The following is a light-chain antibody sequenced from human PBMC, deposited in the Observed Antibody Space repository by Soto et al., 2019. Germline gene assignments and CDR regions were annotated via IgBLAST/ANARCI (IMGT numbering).Light chain of an antibody. CDR3: HQYNSYPWT. V-gene: IGKV1-5*03. CDR2: KGS. Sequence: DIQMTQSPSTLSASVGDIVTITCRASQSISDWLAWYQQNPGKAPKVLIYKGSFLENGVPSRFSGSGSGTEFTLTIDSLQPDDYATYYCHQYNSYPWTFGQGTKVEIK. CDR1: QSISDW. J-gene: IGKJ1*01.